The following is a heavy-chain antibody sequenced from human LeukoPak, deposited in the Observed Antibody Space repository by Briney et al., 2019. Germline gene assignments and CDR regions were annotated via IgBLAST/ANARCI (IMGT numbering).Heavy chain of an antibody. CDR2: IDSGGSST. Sequence: PGGSLRLSCAASGFTFSSYWMHWVRRAPGKGLVWVSRIDSGGSSTIYADSVKGRFTISRDNAKNTLYLQMNSLRAEDTAVYYCTRGYVGIDYWGQGTLVTVSS. D-gene: IGHD5-12*01. V-gene: IGHV3-74*01. CDR1: GFTFSSYW. CDR3: TRGYVGIDY. J-gene: IGHJ4*02.